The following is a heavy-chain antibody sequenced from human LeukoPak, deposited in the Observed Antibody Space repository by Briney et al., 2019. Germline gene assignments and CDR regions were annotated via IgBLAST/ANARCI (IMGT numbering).Heavy chain of an antibody. Sequence: SETLSFTCTVSGGSISSSSYYWGWIRQPPGKGLEWIGRIYYSGSTYYNPSLKSRVTISVDTSKNQFSLKLSCVTDADTAVYYCQGTIPAFDIWGQGTMVTVSS. D-gene: IGHD3-10*01. J-gene: IGHJ3*02. CDR1: GGSISSSSYY. CDR2: IYYSGST. V-gene: IGHV4-39*01. CDR3: QGTIPAFDI.